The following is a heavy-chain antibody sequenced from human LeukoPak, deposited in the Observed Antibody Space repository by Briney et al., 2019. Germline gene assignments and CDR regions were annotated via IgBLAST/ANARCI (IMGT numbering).Heavy chain of an antibody. CDR2: IYYSGST. V-gene: IGHV4-59*01. CDR3: ARHGGDEFDPLYYFDY. J-gene: IGHJ4*02. Sequence: SETLSLTCTVSGGSISSYYWSWIRQPPGKGLKWIGYIYYSGSTNYNPSLKSRVTISVDTSKNQFSLKLSSVTAADTAVYYCARHGGDEFDPLYYFDYWGQGTLVTVSS. CDR1: GGSISSYY. D-gene: IGHD2-21*01.